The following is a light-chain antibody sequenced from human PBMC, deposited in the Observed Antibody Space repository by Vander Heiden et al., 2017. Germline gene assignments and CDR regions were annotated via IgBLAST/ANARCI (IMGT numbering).Light chain of an antibody. Sequence: DIQMTQSPSTLSASVGDRVTITCRASQSISSWLAWYQQKPGKAPKVLIYKASSLESGVPSRFSGSGSGTEFTLTISRLQPDDFATYYCQQVNSSPYTFGQGTKVEIK. V-gene: IGKV1-5*03. CDR2: KAS. CDR1: QSISSW. J-gene: IGKJ2*01. CDR3: QQVNSSPYT.